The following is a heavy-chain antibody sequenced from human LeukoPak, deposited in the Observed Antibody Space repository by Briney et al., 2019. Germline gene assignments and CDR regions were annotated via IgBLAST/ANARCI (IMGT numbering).Heavy chain of an antibody. V-gene: IGHV3-23*01. CDR2: ITNSGDNT. CDR1: GFTFSSYA. CDR3: ARGWQQQLGYFDY. Sequence: GGSLRLSCAASGFTFSSYAMSWVRQAPGKGLEWVSAITNSGDNTYYADSVKGRFTISRDNSKNTLYLQMNSLRAEDTAVYYCARGWQQQLGYFDYWGQGTLVTVSS. J-gene: IGHJ4*02. D-gene: IGHD6-13*01.